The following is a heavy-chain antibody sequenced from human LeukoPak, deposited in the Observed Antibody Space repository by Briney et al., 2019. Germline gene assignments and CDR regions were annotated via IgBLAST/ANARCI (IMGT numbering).Heavy chain of an antibody. CDR3: AREARIVSVGADAFDI. CDR1: GFTFSSYS. J-gene: IGHJ3*02. D-gene: IGHD2/OR15-2a*01. V-gene: IGHV3-21*01. Sequence: GGSLRLSCAASGFTFSSYSMNWVRQAPGKGLEWVSSISSSSSYIYYADSVKGRFTISRDNAKNSLYLQMNSLRAEDTAVYHCAREARIVSVGADAFDIWGPGTMVSVSS. CDR2: ISSSSSYI.